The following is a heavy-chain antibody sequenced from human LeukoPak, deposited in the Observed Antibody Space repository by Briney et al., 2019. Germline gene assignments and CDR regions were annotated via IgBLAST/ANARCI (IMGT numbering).Heavy chain of an antibody. V-gene: IGHV3-20*04. CDR2: INWNGGST. CDR3: AKGDQPLLYGGAFDS. Sequence: PGGSLRLSCAASGFTFDDYGMSWVRQAPGKGLEWVSGINWNGGSTGYADSVKGRFTMSRDNAKNSLYLQMISLRAEDTAVYYCAKGDQPLLYGGAFDSWGQGTLVTVSS. CDR1: GFTFDDYG. D-gene: IGHD2-2*02. J-gene: IGHJ4*02.